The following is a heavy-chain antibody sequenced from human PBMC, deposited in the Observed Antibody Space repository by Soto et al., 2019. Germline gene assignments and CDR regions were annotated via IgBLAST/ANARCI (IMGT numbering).Heavy chain of an antibody. CDR2: IYYSGST. V-gene: IGHV4-59*03. CDR1: GGSISSYY. CDR3: ALSGVLTGYYRDYYYYGMDV. J-gene: IGHJ6*02. Sequence: SETLSLTCTVSGGSISSYYWGGIRQPPGKGLEWIGYIYYSGSTNYNPSLKSRVTMTTDTSTSTAYMELRSLRSDDTAVYYCALSGVLTGYYRDYYYYGMDVWGQGTTVTVSS. D-gene: IGHD3-9*01.